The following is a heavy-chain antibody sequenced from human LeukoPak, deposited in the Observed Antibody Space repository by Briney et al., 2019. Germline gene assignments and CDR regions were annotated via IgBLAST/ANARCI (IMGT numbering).Heavy chain of an antibody. J-gene: IGHJ4*02. CDR3: AKGDSYCSSTSCYMDY. D-gene: IGHD2-2*02. CDR2: ISGSGGST. CDR1: GFTFSSYA. V-gene: IGHV3-23*01. Sequence: GGSLRLSCVASGFTFSSYAMSWVRQAPGKGLEWVSAISGSGGSTYYADSVKGRFTISRDNSKNTLYLQMNSLRAEDTAVYYCAKGDSYCSSTSCYMDYWGQGTLVTVPS.